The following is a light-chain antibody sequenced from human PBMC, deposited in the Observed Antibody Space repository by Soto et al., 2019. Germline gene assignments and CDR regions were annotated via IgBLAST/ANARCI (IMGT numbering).Light chain of an antibody. CDR2: AAS. V-gene: IGKV1-8*01. Sequence: AIRMTQSPSSLSASTGDRVTITCRASQGISSYLAWYQQKPGKAPKLLIYAASTLQSGVPSRFSGRGSGTDFTLTISCLQSEDFATYYCQQYYNYPLTFGGGAKVEIK. J-gene: IGKJ4*01. CDR1: QGISSY. CDR3: QQYYNYPLT.